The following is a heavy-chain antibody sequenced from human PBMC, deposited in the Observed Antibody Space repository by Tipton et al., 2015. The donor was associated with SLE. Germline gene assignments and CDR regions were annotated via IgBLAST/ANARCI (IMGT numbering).Heavy chain of an antibody. Sequence: TLSLTCAVYGGPFSGYYWGWIRQPPGKGLEWIGSIYYSGSTYYNPSLKSRVTISVDTSKNQFSLKLSSVTAADTAVYYCARDRGRREWELLSDAFDIWGQGTMVTVSS. J-gene: IGHJ3*02. D-gene: IGHD1-26*01. CDR3: ARDRGRREWELLSDAFDI. CDR1: GGPFSGYY. CDR2: IYYSGST. V-gene: IGHV4-34*01.